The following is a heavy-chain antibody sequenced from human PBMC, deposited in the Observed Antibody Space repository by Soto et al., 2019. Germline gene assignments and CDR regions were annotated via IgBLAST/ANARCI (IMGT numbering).Heavy chain of an antibody. V-gene: IGHV3-21*06. CDR2: ITSSGFDI. Sequence: GGSLRLSCAASGFPFSSYSMSWVRQAPGKGLEWVSSITSSGFDIYYADSVKGRFSISRDNAKNSLYLQMNSLRADDTAVYFCTRRTGTNYVPWGQGTLVTVSS. D-gene: IGHD1-1*01. CDR3: TRRTGTNYVP. J-gene: IGHJ5*02. CDR1: GFPFSSYS.